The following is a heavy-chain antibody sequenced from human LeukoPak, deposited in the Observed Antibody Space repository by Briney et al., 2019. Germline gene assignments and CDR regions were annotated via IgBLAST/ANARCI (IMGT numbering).Heavy chain of an antibody. V-gene: IGHV1-2*02. J-gene: IGHJ4*02. CDR3: AREGIAAAFDY. CDR2: INSNSGGT. Sequence: VSVKVSCKASGYTFTGYYMHWVRQAPGQGLEWMGWINSNSGGTNYAQKFQGRVTMTRDTSISTAYMELSRLRSDDTAVYYCAREGIAAAFDYWGQGTLVTVSS. D-gene: IGHD6-13*01. CDR1: GYTFTGYY.